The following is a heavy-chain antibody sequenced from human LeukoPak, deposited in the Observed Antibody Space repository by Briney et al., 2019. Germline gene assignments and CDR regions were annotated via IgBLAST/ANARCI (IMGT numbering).Heavy chain of an antibody. V-gene: IGHV3-21*01. CDR3: ARDGGSAWFLDY. J-gene: IGHJ4*02. CDR1: GFTFSSYE. Sequence: GGSLRLSCAASGFTFSSYEMNWVRQAPGKGLEWVSSISGSSSYIYYADSVKGRFTISRGNAKNSLYLQMNSLRAEDTAVYYCARDGGSAWFLDYWGQGTLVTVSS. D-gene: IGHD6-19*01. CDR2: ISGSSSYI.